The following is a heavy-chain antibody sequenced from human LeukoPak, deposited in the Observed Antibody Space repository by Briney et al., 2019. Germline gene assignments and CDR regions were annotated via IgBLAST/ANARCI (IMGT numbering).Heavy chain of an antibody. CDR1: GYTFTDYY. D-gene: IGHD4-17*01. Sequence: GASVKVSCKASGYTFTDYYMHWVRQAPGQGLEWMGWINPNSGGTNYAQKFQGRVTMTRDTSISTAYMELSRLRSDDTAVYYCARAHLPSTVTTIGAFDIWGQGTMVTVSS. CDR2: INPNSGGT. CDR3: ARAHLPSTVTTIGAFDI. J-gene: IGHJ3*02. V-gene: IGHV1-2*02.